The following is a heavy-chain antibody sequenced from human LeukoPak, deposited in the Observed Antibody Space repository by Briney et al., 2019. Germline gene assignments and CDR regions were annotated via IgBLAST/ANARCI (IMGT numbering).Heavy chain of an antibody. J-gene: IGHJ6*02. CDR3: ATYSNSTLQYYYGLDV. CDR1: GYTFTGYY. V-gene: IGHV1-2*02. CDR2: IRPNSGGT. Sequence: ASVKVSFKTSGYTFTGYYLHWVRQAPGQGLEWMGWIRPNSGGTKNAQKFQGRVTMTRDTSISTAYMELNRLTSDDTAVHYCATYSNSTLQYYYGLDVWGQGTTVTVSS. D-gene: IGHD6-6*01.